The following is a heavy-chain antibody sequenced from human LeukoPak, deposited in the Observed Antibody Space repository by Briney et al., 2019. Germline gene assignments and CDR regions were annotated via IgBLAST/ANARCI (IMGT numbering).Heavy chain of an antibody. Sequence: PSETLSLTCTVSGGSISSGSYYWSWIRQPAGKGLEWIGRIYTSGSTYYNPSLKSRVTISVDTSKNQFSLKLSSVTAADTAVYYCAREMLTGLEALDYWGQGTLVTVSS. V-gene: IGHV4-61*02. CDR2: IYTSGST. J-gene: IGHJ4*02. CDR1: GGSISSGSYY. CDR3: AREMLTGLEALDY. D-gene: IGHD3-9*01.